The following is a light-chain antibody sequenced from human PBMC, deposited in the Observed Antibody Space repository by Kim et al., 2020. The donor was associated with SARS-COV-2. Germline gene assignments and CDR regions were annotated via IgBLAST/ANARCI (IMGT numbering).Light chain of an antibody. CDR2: DAS. V-gene: IGKV1-5*01. CDR1: HNISID. J-gene: IGKJ1*01. Sequence: DIQMTQSPSTLSASIGDRVTITCRASHNISIDLDWYQQKPGKAPNLLIYDASTLGSGVPSRFSGSGSGTEFTLTINSLQPDDFATYYCQQYNRFPTFGQGTKVEIK. CDR3: QQYNRFPT.